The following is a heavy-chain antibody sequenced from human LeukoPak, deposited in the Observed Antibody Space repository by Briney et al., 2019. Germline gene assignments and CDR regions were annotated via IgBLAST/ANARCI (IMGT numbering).Heavy chain of an antibody. CDR3: ARGAEMATVDVLPDAFDI. D-gene: IGHD5-24*01. CDR1: GGSISSGSYY. J-gene: IGHJ3*02. V-gene: IGHV4-61*02. CDR2: IYTSGST. Sequence: PSETLSLTCTVSGGSISSGSYYWCWIRQPAGKGLEWIGRIYTSGSTNYNPSLKSRVTISVDTSKNQFSLKLTSVTAADTAVYYCARGAEMATVDVLPDAFDIWGQGTMVTVPS.